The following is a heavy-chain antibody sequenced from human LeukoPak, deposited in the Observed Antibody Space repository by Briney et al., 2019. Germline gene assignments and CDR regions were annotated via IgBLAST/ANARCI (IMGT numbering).Heavy chain of an antibody. CDR1: GYAFINYA. D-gene: IGHD3-22*01. CDR3: ARDGEYYDSSGSYFDY. V-gene: IGHV1-3*01. Sequence: ASVKVSCKPSGYAFINYALHWVRQAPGQRLEWMGWTNAGNDNTKYSQRFQGRVTITRDTSASTAYMELTSLGSEDTAVYYCARDGEYYDSSGSYFDYWGQGTLVTVSS. J-gene: IGHJ4*02. CDR2: TNAGNDNT.